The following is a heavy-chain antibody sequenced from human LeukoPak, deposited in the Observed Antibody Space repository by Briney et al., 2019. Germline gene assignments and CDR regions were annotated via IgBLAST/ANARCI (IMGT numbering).Heavy chain of an antibody. Sequence: GSLRLSCAASGFTFSSYEMNWVRQAPGKGLEWVSCISSSGSAIYYADSVKGRFTISRDNAKNSLYLQMNSLRAEDTAVYYCARYSSGYPVWFDPWGQGTLVTVSS. CDR1: GFTFSSYE. V-gene: IGHV3-48*03. D-gene: IGHD3-22*01. J-gene: IGHJ5*02. CDR2: ISSSGSAI. CDR3: ARYSSGYPVWFDP.